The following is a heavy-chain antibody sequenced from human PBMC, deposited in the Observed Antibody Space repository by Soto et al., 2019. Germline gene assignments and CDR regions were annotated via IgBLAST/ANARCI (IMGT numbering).Heavy chain of an antibody. CDR3: ARPHYDFWSGYLNWFDP. D-gene: IGHD3-3*01. CDR1: GFTLPRYR. Sequence: GGALRLFFGGPGFTLPRYRVAWVRPAPGEGLVWVSRINSDGSSTSYADSVKGRFTISRDNAKNTLYLQMNSLRAEDTAVYYCARPHYDFWSGYLNWFDPWGQGTLVTVSS. V-gene: IGHV3-74*01. J-gene: IGHJ5*02. CDR2: INSDGSST.